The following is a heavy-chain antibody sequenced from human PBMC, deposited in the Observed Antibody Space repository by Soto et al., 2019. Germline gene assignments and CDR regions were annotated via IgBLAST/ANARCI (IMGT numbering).Heavy chain of an antibody. CDR3: AREDPPNLN. CDR1: GYTFTSYG. CDR2: ISAYNGNT. D-gene: IGHD1-1*01. Sequence: QVQLVQSGAEVKKPGASVKVSCKASGYTFTSYGISWVRQASGQGLEWMGWISAYNGNTNYAQKLQGRVTMTTDTSKCTAHKELRGLRSDDPAVYYCAREDPPNLNWGQGTLVTVSS. J-gene: IGHJ4*02. V-gene: IGHV1-18*01.